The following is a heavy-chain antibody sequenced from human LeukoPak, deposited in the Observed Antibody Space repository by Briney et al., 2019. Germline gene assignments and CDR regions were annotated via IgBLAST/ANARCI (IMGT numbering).Heavy chain of an antibody. CDR3: ARTGGDGGNLDY. Sequence: SVKVSCKASGGTFSSYAISWVRQAPGQGLEWMGRIIPILGIANYAQKFQGRVTITADKSTSTAYMELSSLRSEDTAVYYCARTGGDGGNLDYWGQGTLVTVSS. CDR1: GGTFSSYA. V-gene: IGHV1-69*04. D-gene: IGHD4-23*01. J-gene: IGHJ4*02. CDR2: IIPILGIA.